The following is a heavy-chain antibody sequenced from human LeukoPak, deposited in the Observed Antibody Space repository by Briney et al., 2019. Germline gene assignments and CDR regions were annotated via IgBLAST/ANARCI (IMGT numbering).Heavy chain of an antibody. J-gene: IGHJ6*02. CDR2: ISSSSSDM. CDR3: ASMGGMDV. CDR1: GFTFSSYT. V-gene: IGHV3-21*01. D-gene: IGHD3-16*01. Sequence: GRSLRLSCAASGFTFSSYTMNWVRQAPGKGLEWVSSISSSSSDMYYADSVKGRFTISRDNAKTSLYLQMNSLRAEDTAVYYCASMGGMDVWGQGTTVTVSS.